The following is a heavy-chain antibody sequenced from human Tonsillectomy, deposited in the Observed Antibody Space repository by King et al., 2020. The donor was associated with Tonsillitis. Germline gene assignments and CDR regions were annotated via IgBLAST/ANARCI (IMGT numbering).Heavy chain of an antibody. V-gene: IGHV3-53*01. D-gene: IGHD3-22*01. J-gene: IGHJ3*02. CDR1: GFTVSSNY. CDR3: ACEGAYYYDSSGYLDAFDI. CDR2: IYSGGST. Sequence: VQLVESGGGLIQPGGSLGLSFAASGFTVSSNYMGWVRQAPGKGLEWGSVIYSGGSTYYADSVRGRFTISRDNPQNTQYLQTKNLRAEDTAVYYCACEGAYYYDSSGYLDAFDIWGQGTMVTVSS.